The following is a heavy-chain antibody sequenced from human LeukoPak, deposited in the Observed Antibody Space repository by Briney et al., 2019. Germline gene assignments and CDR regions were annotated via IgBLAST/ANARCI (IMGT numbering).Heavy chain of an antibody. V-gene: IGHV4-38-2*02. Sequence: SETLSLTCTVSGYSISSGYYWGWIRQPPGKGLEWIGSIYYSGSTYYNPSLKSRVTISVDTSKNQFSLKLSSVTAADTAVYYCASQRGRTTLDYWGQGTLVTVSS. CDR1: GYSISSGYY. CDR2: IYYSGST. CDR3: ASQRGRTTLDY. D-gene: IGHD2-2*01. J-gene: IGHJ4*02.